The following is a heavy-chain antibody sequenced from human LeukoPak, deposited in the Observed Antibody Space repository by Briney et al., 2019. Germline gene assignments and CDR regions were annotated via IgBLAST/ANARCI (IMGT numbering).Heavy chain of an antibody. CDR2: IWYDGSNK. Sequence: PGGSLRLSCAASGVTFSRYAIHWVREAPGKGLEWVSDIWYDGSNKYYADSVKGLFTISRDNSQNTLYLQINSVRVEDTAVYNSARNDEFDDYRNRRYTNSLYYWGQGTLVTVSS. CDR3: ARNDEFDDYRNRRYTNSLYY. J-gene: IGHJ4*02. CDR1: GVTFSRYA. V-gene: IGHV3-33*01. D-gene: IGHD4/OR15-4a*01.